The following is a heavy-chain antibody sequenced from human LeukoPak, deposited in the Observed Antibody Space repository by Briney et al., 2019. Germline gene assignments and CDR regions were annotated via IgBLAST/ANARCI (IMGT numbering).Heavy chain of an antibody. CDR1: GFTFSSYS. Sequence: GGSLRLSCAASGFTFSSYSMNWVRQAPGKGLEWVSSISSSSSYIYYADSVKGRFTTSRDNAKNSLYLQMNSLRAEDTAVYYCARDMVRGAHSPFDPWGQGTLVTVSS. CDR3: ARDMVRGAHSPFDP. J-gene: IGHJ5*02. V-gene: IGHV3-21*01. CDR2: ISSSSSYI. D-gene: IGHD3-10*01.